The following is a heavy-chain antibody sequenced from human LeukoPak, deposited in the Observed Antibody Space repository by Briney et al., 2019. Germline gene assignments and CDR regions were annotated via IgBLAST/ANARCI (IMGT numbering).Heavy chain of an antibody. V-gene: IGHV4-59*01. D-gene: IGHD3-22*01. CDR2: IYYSGST. Sequence: SETLSLTCTVSGGSISSYYWSWIRQPPGKGLEWIGYIYYSGSTNYNPSLKSRVTIPVDTSKNQFSLKLSSVTAADTAVYYCARYHPHYYDSSGYYVYYGMDVWGQGTTVTVSS. J-gene: IGHJ6*02. CDR1: GGSISSYY. CDR3: ARYHPHYYDSSGYYVYYGMDV.